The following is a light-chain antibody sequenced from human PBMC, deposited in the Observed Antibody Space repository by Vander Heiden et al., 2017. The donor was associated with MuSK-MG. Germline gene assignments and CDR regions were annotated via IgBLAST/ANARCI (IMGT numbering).Light chain of an antibody. V-gene: IGLV3-25*03. CDR1: ELTRQY. CDR2: KDT. CDR3: QSADGSETSRVT. Sequence: SFELTQPPSVSVSPGQTATITCSGDELTRQYSYWYQQKPGQGPVLVIYKDTERPSGIPARFSGSNSGTTVTLTIRGVQAEDEGDYYCQSADGSETSRVTFGGGTKLTVL. J-gene: IGLJ2*01.